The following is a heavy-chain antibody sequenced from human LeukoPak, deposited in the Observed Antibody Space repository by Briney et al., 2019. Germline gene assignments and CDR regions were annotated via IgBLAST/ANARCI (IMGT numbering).Heavy chain of an antibody. CDR2: MYLSGTT. D-gene: IGHD3-22*01. CDR3: AGLVGRYSSGLYYYYFDY. CDR1: GDSINSLDL. V-gene: IGHV4-4*02. Sequence: SGTLSLTCTVSGDSINSLDLWSWVRQPPGKGLEWIGEMYLSGTTHSNPSDKSRVTISIDKSKNQFFLNLSSVTAADTAVYYCAGLVGRYSSGLYYYYFDYWGQGTLVTVSS. J-gene: IGHJ4*02.